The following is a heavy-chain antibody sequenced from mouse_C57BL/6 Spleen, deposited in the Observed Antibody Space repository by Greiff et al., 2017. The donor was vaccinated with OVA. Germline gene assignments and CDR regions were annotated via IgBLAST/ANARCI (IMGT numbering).Heavy chain of an antibody. J-gene: IGHJ1*03. Sequence: EVKLMESGEGLVKPGGSLKLSCAASGFTFSSYAMSWVRQTPEKRLEWVAYISSGGDYIYYADTVKGRFTISRDNARNTLYLQMSSLKSEDTAMYYCTRESYDYDRDWYFDVWGTGTTVTVSS. CDR2: ISSGGDYI. CDR1: GFTFSSYA. D-gene: IGHD2-4*01. V-gene: IGHV5-9-1*02. CDR3: TRESYDYDRDWYFDV.